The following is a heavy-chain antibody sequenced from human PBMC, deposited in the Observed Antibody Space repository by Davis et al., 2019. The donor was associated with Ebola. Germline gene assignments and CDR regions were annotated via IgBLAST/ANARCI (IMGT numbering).Heavy chain of an antibody. CDR2: IYPDDSDT. Sequence: GESLKISCTGSGYSFTNYWIGWVRQMPGEGLEWMGVIYPDDSDTRYSPSFQGQVTISADKSINTAYLQWSSLKASDTAVYYCARQKYSSSSGPVDYWGQGSLLTVSS. CDR1: GYSFTNYW. D-gene: IGHD6-6*01. V-gene: IGHV5-51*01. CDR3: ARQKYSSSSGPVDY. J-gene: IGHJ4*02.